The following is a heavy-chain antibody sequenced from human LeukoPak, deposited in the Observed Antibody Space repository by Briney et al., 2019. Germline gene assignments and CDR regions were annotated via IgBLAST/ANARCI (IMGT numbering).Heavy chain of an antibody. CDR3: ARMGYQLPYYYYYGMDV. V-gene: IGHV3-53*01. D-gene: IGHD2-2*01. CDR2: IYSGGST. J-gene: IGHJ6*02. Sequence: GGSLRLSCAASGFTVSSNYMSWVRQAPGKGLEWVSVIYSGGSTYYADSVKGRFTISRDNSKNTLYPQMNSLRAEDTAVYYCARMGYQLPYYYYYGMDVWGQGTTVTVSS. CDR1: GFTVSSNY.